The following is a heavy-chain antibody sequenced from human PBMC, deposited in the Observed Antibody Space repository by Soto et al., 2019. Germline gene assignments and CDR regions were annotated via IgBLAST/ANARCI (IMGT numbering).Heavy chain of an antibody. J-gene: IGHJ4*02. V-gene: IGHV3-30*18. D-gene: IGHD3-22*01. CDR1: GFTFSSFG. CDR2: ISSGGGLK. CDR3: AKETHSNGYGSYFDY. Sequence: LRLSCAASGFTFSSFGMHWVRQAPGKGLEWMAVISSGGGLKYDADSVKGRFTISRDNSKNTLYLQMNSLRAEDTAIYYCAKETHSNGYGSYFDYWGQGVLVTVSS.